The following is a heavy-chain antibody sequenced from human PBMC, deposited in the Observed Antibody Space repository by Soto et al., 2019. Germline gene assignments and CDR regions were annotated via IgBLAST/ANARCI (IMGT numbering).Heavy chain of an antibody. CDR1: GYTFTSYG. CDR2: ISAYNGNT. Sequence: QVQLVQSGAEVKKPGASVKVSCKASGYTFTSYGISWVRQAPGQGLEWMGWISAYNGNTNYAQKLQGRVTMTTDTSTSRAYMEVRSLRSDDTAVYYCARDVGYCSSTSCYPQDYWGQGTLVTVSS. CDR3: ARDVGYCSSTSCYPQDY. J-gene: IGHJ4*02. D-gene: IGHD2-2*01. V-gene: IGHV1-18*01.